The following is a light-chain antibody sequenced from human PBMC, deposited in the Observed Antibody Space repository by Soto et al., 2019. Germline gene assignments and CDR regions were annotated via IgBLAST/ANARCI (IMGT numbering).Light chain of an antibody. CDR2: GAS. J-gene: IGKJ1*01. Sequence: GDRVTITCRASQSIRYYLAWYQQMPGKAPKLLIYGASSLQSGVPSRFSGSGSGTEFTLTISSLQPDDFATYFCQHHNSYSQTFGQGTKVEI. V-gene: IGKV1-5*01. CDR1: QSIRYY. CDR3: QHHNSYSQT.